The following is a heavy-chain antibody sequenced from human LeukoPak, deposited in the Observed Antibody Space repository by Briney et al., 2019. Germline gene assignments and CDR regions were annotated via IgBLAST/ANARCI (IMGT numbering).Heavy chain of an antibody. V-gene: IGHV3-48*01. Sequence: GGSLRLSCAASGFTFSSYSMNWVRQAPGKGLEWVSYISSSSTIYYADSVKGRFTISRDNAKNSLYLQMNSLRAEDTAVYYCARTYCSGGSCYPGFDYWGQGTLVTVSS. CDR2: ISSSSTI. D-gene: IGHD2-15*01. CDR1: GFTFSSYS. CDR3: ARTYCSGGSCYPGFDY. J-gene: IGHJ4*02.